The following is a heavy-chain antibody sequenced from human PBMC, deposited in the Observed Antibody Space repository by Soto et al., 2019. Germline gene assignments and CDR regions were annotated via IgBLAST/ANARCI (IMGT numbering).Heavy chain of an antibody. Sequence: QPGGSLRLSCAASGFTFSSYAMSWVRQAPGKGLEWVSAISGSGGSTYYADSVKGRFTISRDNSKNTLYLQMNSLRAEDTAVYYCAKDHYCSSTSCHIGWFDPWGQATLVTVSS. CDR1: GFTFSSYA. J-gene: IGHJ5*02. V-gene: IGHV3-23*01. D-gene: IGHD2-2*02. CDR2: ISGSGGST. CDR3: AKDHYCSSTSCHIGWFDP.